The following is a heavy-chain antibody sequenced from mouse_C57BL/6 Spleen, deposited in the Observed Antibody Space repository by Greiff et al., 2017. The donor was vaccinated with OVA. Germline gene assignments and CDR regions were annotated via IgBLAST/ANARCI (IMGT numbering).Heavy chain of an antibody. CDR3: ARSGNYYGNSGAMDY. CDR2: INPNNGGT. CDR1: GYTFTDYY. Sequence: EVQLQQSGPELVKPGASVKISCKASGYTFTDYYMNWVKQSHGKSLEWIGDINPNNGGTSYNQKFKGKATLTVDKSSSTAYMQHSSLTSEDSAVYYCARSGNYYGNSGAMDYWGQGTSVTVSS. V-gene: IGHV1-26*01. D-gene: IGHD2-1*01. J-gene: IGHJ4*01.